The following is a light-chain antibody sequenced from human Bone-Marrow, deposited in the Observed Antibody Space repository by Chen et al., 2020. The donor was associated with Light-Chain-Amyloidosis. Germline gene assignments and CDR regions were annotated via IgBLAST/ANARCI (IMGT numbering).Light chain of an antibody. J-gene: IGKJ4*01. CDR1: QTISSNY. CDR3: QQYGTSPLT. Sequence: EIVLTQSPGTLSLYPGEGANLSCRASQTISSNYLTWYQQKFGQAPRRLIYGSSSRATGIPGRFTGSGSGTDFTLTINRLEPEDFAMYYCQQYGTSPLTFGGGTKVEIK. V-gene: IGKV3-20*01. CDR2: GSS.